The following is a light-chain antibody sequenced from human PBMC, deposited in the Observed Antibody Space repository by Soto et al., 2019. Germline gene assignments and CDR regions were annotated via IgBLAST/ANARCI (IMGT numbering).Light chain of an antibody. V-gene: IGKV1-5*01. CDR3: QQYDGDSRG. J-gene: IGKJ1*01. CDR2: NAA. CDR1: QSISIW. Sequence: DIPMTQSPSTLSASVGYRVTITCRASQSISIWLDWYQQKPGKAPKLLVYNAAYLESGVPSRFSGSGSGTEFTLTINSLQSDDFAIYYCQQYDGDSRGFGQGTKVELK.